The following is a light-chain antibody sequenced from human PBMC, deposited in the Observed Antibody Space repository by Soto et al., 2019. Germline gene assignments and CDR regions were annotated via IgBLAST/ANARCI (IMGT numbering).Light chain of an antibody. CDR2: GAS. V-gene: IGKV3-20*01. Sequence: EIMLTQSPGTLSLYPGERATLSCRASQSIFNQYIAWYQQRPGQAPRLLIHGASTRATGIPERFSGSGSGTDFILTISSLDLDDFVVYYCQQYGSSPRTFGQGTKVELK. J-gene: IGKJ1*01. CDR3: QQYGSSPRT. CDR1: QSIFNQY.